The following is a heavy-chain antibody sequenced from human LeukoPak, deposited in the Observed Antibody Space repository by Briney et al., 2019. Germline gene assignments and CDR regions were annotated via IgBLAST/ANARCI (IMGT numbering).Heavy chain of an antibody. V-gene: IGHV4-4*07. CDR3: ARNGVVATYHYFDY. Sequence: SETLSLTCTVSGGSISSYYWSWIRQPAGKGLEWIGRIYTSGSANYNHSLKNRVTIQVDTSKNQFSLTLSSVTAADTPVYYCARNGVVATYHYFDYLLQGTMVTVSS. CDR2: IYTSGSA. CDR1: GGSISSYY. D-gene: IGHD5-12*01. J-gene: IGHJ4*02.